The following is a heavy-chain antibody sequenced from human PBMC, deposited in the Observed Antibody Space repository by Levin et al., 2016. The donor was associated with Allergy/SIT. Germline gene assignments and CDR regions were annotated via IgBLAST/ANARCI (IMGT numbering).Heavy chain of an antibody. CDR2: IYSTGST. Sequence: SETLSLTCTVSGGSITSGDYFWSWIRQPAGKGLEWIGRIYSTGSTNYNPSLKSRLTMSVDTSKNQFSLKLSSVTAADTAVYYCARLGIAAQPDYWGQGTLVTVSS. J-gene: IGHJ4*02. CDR3: ARLGIAAQPDY. V-gene: IGHV4-61*02. CDR1: GGSITSGDYF. D-gene: IGHD6-13*01.